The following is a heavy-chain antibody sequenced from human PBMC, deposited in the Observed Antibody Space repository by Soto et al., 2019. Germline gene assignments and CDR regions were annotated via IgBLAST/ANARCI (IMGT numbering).Heavy chain of an antibody. Sequence: QVQLVESGGGVVQPGRSLRLSCAASGFTFSSHSIQWVRQAPGKGLEWVAVISYDGSIKYYADSVKGRFTISRDNSKNTAYLQMNRLRAEDTAVFYCAREWITSGDLVYWGQGTLVIVYS. J-gene: IGHJ4*02. D-gene: IGHD3-10*01. V-gene: IGHV3-30-3*01. CDR2: ISYDGSIK. CDR3: AREWITSGDLVY. CDR1: GFTFSSHS.